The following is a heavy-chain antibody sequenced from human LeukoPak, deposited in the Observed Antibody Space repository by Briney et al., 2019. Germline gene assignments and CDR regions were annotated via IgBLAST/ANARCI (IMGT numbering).Heavy chain of an antibody. CDR1: GFTFSSYE. Sequence: GGSLRLSCAASGFTFSSYEMNWVRQAPGKGLEWVSYISSSGSTIYYADSVKGRFTISRDNAKNSLYLQMNSLRAEDTAAYYCARERHYYDSSGYQGDYWGQGTLVTVSS. V-gene: IGHV3-48*03. J-gene: IGHJ4*02. CDR3: ARERHYYDSSGYQGDY. CDR2: ISSSGSTI. D-gene: IGHD3-22*01.